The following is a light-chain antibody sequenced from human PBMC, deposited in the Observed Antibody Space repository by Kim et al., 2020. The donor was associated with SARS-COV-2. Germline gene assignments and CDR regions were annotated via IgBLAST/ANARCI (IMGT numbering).Light chain of an antibody. Sequence: EIVMTQSPATLSASQGERATLSCRASQSLSSNLAWYQQTPGQPPRLLIYGASTRATGIPARFSGSGSVTEFTLTISSLQSEDFAVYYCQQYHNWPPFTFGQGTKLVI. CDR2: GAS. CDR3: QQYHNWPPFT. J-gene: IGKJ2*01. V-gene: IGKV3-15*01. CDR1: QSLSSN.